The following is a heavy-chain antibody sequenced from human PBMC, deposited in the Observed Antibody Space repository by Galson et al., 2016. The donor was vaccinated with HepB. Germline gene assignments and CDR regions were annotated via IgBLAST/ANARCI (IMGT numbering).Heavy chain of an antibody. CDR2: ISYSGIT. J-gene: IGHJ6*02. V-gene: IGHV3-23*01. Sequence: SLRLSCAASGFTFSSHAMNWVRQAPGKGLEWVSTISYSGITYYADSVKGRFTISRDNSKHTLYLQMNSLRAEDTAVYYCAKEVWVFGAVTSYYGMDVWGQGTTVTVSS. D-gene: IGHD3-3*01. CDR3: AKEVWVFGAVTSYYGMDV. CDR1: GFTFSSHA.